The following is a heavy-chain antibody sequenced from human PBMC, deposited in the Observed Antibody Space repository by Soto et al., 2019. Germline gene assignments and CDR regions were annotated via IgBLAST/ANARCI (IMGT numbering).Heavy chain of an antibody. Sequence: ASVKVSCKASGYTFTSYGISWVRQAPGQGLEWMGWISAYNGNTNYAQKLQGRVTMTTDTSTSTAYMELRSLRSDDTAVYYCARDSGYQWHNYYYGMDVWGQGTTVTVSS. CDR2: ISAYNGNT. CDR3: ARDSGYQWHNYYYGMDV. J-gene: IGHJ6*02. V-gene: IGHV1-18*04. D-gene: IGHD6-19*01. CDR1: GYTFTSYG.